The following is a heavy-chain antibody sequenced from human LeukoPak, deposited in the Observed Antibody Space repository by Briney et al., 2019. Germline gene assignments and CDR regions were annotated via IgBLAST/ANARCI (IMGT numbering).Heavy chain of an antibody. J-gene: IGHJ3*02. CDR2: INHSGST. D-gene: IGHD3-22*01. CDR3: ASEGSYYYDSSGYYHKPHGLDAFDI. V-gene: IGHV4-34*01. Sequence: SETLSLTCAVYGGSFSGYYWSWIRQPPGKGLEWIGEINHSGSTNYNPSLKSRVTISVDTSKNQFSLKLSSVTAADTAVYYCASEGSYYYDSSGYYHKPHGLDAFDIWGQGTMVTVSS. CDR1: GGSFSGYY.